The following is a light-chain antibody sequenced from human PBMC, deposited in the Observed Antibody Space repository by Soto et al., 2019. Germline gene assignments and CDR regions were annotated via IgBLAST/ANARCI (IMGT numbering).Light chain of an antibody. J-gene: IGLJ2*01. CDR2: EVT. Sequence: QSALTQPASVSGSPGQSITISCTGTSSDVGSYNLVSWYQQHPGNAPKLMIYEVTTRPSGVSYRFSGSKAGNTASLTLSWLQAEDEADYYCCSYARSSTLIFGGGTQLTVL. CDR1: SSDVGSYNL. CDR3: CSYARSSTLI. V-gene: IGLV2-23*02.